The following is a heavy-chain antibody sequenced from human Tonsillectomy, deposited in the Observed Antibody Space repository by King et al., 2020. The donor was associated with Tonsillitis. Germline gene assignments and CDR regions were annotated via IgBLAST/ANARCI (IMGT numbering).Heavy chain of an antibody. D-gene: IGHD3-10*01. V-gene: IGHV3-15*01. CDR2: IKSKTDGGTT. J-gene: IGHJ4*02. CDR3: TCYGVS. Sequence: VQLVESGXXXXXXXXSLXLXXAXSGFTXXNAXXSXVXXAPGKGLEWVGRIKSKTDGGTTDYAAPVKGRFTISRDDSKNTLYLQMNSLKTEDTAVYYCTCYGVSWGQGTLVTVSS. CDR1: GFTXXNAX.